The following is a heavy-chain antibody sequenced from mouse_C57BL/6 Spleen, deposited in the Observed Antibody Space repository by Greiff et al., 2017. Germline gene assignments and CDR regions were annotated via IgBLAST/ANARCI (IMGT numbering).Heavy chain of an antibody. V-gene: IGHV1-64*01. CDR2: IHPNSGST. D-gene: IGHD2-3*01. Sequence: QVQLQQPGAELVKPGASVKLSCKASGYTFTSYWMHWVKQRPGQGLEWIGMIHPNSGSTNYNEKFKSKATLTVDKSSSTAYMQLSSLTSEDSAVYYCARVYDGPWFAYWGQGTLVTVSA. CDR3: ARVYDGPWFAY. CDR1: GYTFTSYW. J-gene: IGHJ3*01.